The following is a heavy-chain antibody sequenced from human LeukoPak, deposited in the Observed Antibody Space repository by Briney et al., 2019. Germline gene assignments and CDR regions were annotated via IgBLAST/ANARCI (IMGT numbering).Heavy chain of an antibody. CDR1: GFTFSSYA. Sequence: PGGSLRLSCAASGFTFSSYAMSWVRQAPGKGLEWVSAISGSGGSTYYADSVKGRFTISRDNSKNSLYLQMNSLRAEDTAVYYCARVRYGYIYGPLDYWGQGTLVTVSS. CDR3: ARVRYGYIYGPLDY. CDR2: ISGSGGST. D-gene: IGHD5-18*01. V-gene: IGHV3-23*01. J-gene: IGHJ4*02.